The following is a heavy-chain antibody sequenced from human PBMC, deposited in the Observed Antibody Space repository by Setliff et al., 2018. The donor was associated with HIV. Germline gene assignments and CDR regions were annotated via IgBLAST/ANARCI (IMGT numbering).Heavy chain of an antibody. D-gene: IGHD2-15*01. Sequence: SETLSLTCTVSGGSISTYDWSWIRQPPGKGLEWIGYIYYSGNTNYNPSLKSRVTISVDTSKNQFSLKLSSVTAADTALYYCAREGDGWPSDAFDIWGQGTMVTVSS. J-gene: IGHJ3*02. CDR2: IYYSGNT. CDR1: GGSISTYD. V-gene: IGHV4-59*01. CDR3: AREGDGWPSDAFDI.